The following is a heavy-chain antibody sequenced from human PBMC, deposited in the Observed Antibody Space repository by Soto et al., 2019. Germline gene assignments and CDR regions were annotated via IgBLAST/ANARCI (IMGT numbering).Heavy chain of an antibody. V-gene: IGHV4-59*01. Sequence: QVQLQESGPGLVKPSETLSLTCTVSGDSITSYYWSWIRQPPGKALEWIGYIYYSGSTDNDPSLKSRVTMSLDPSKKQFSLKLKSVTAADTAVYYCARALGIGSGPFDAWGQGTMVTVSS. J-gene: IGHJ3*01. D-gene: IGHD2-2*03. CDR2: IYYSGST. CDR3: ARALGIGSGPFDA. CDR1: GDSITSYY.